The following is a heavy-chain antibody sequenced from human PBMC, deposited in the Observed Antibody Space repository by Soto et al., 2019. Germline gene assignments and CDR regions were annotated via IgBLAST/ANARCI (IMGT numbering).Heavy chain of an antibody. V-gene: IGHV3-23*01. CDR2: ISGSGGST. J-gene: IGHJ6*02. D-gene: IGHD4-17*01. CDR3: AKVPVNNYYYYGMDV. CDR1: GFTFSSYA. Sequence: SVGSLRLSCAASGFTFSSYAMSWVRQAPGKGLEWVSAISGSGGSTYYADSVKGRFTISRDNSKNTLYLQMNSLRAEDTAVYYCAKVPVNNYYYYGMDVWGQGTTVTVSS.